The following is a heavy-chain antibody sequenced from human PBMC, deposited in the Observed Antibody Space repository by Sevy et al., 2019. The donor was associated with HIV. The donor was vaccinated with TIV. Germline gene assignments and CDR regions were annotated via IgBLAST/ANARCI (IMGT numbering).Heavy chain of an antibody. Sequence: GGSLRLSCAASGLSFSNAWMAWVRQAPGKGLEWVGRIRSETGGGTTDFAAFAKGKFTISRDDPKNMLYLQMNSLKTEDTAVYYCAIDHRRDGMIVVPFEKWGLGTLVTVSS. J-gene: IGHJ4*02. V-gene: IGHV3-15*01. CDR1: GLSFSNAW. CDR3: AIDHRRDGMIVVPFEK. CDR2: IRSETGGGTT. D-gene: IGHD3-22*01.